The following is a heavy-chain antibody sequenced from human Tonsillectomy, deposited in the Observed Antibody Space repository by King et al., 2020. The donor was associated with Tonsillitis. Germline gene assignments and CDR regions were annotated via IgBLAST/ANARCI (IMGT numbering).Heavy chain of an antibody. CDR3: TTHVLLWFESTI. J-gene: IGHJ4*02. V-gene: IGHV3-15*01. CDR1: GFTFSNAW. D-gene: IGHD3-10*01. CDR2: IKSKTDGGTT. Sequence: VQLVESGGGLVKPGGSLRLSCAASGFTFSNAWMSWVRQAPGKGLEWVGRIKSKTDGGTTDYAAPVKGRFTISRDDSKNTLYLQMNSLKTEDPAVYYCTTHVLLWFESTIWGQGTLVTVSS.